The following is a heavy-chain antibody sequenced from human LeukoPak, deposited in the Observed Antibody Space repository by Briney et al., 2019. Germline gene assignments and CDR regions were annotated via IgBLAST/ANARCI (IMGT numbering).Heavy chain of an antibody. J-gene: IGHJ4*02. D-gene: IGHD3-3*01. CDR2: IYYSGST. CDR3: ARGVYDFWSGYFDY. Sequence: SQTLSLTCTASGGSISSGGYYWSWIRQHPGKGLEWIGYIYYSGSTYYNPSLKSRVTISVDTSKNQFSLKLSSVTAADTAVYYCARGVYDFWSGYFDYWGQGTLVTVSS. CDR1: GGSISSGGYY. V-gene: IGHV4-31*03.